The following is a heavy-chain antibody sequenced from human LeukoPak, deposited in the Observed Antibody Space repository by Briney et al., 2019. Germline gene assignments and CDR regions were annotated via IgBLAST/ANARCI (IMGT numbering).Heavy chain of an antibody. V-gene: IGHV1-8*01. D-gene: IGHD4-17*01. Sequence: ASVKVSCKASGYTFTSYDINWVRQATGQGLEWMGWMNPNSGNTGYAQKFQGRVTMTRNTSISTAYMELSSLRSEDTAVYYCAVKATVTTQVFDYWGQGTLVTVS. CDR2: MNPNSGNT. J-gene: IGHJ4*02. CDR3: AVKATVTTQVFDY. CDR1: GYTFTSYD.